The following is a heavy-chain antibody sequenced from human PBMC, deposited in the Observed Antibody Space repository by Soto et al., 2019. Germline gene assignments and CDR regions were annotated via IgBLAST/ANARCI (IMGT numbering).Heavy chain of an antibody. J-gene: IGHJ4*02. CDR2: ISGSGGST. D-gene: IGHD3-9*01. Sequence: GRTPRLACAASGFTFSSYAMSWVRQAPGKGLEWVSAISGSGGSTYYADSVKGRFTISRDNSKNTLYLQMNSLGAEDTAVYYCAKDHVLRYFDGARRYLHDYWAQGTLVLVSA. CDR3: AKDHVLRYFDGARRYLHDY. CDR1: GFTFSSYA. V-gene: IGHV3-23*01.